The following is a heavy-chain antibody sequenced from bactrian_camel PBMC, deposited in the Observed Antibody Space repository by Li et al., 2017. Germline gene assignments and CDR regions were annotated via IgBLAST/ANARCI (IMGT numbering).Heavy chain of an antibody. CDR2: IDSHGSA. CDR3: ANFLGAGCGPRCPGHGY. Sequence: HVQLVESGGGSAQSGGSLRLSCAASGYTYSGYCMGWFRQAPGKEREGVVVIDSHGSATYADSVRGRFTISRDNAKNAVYLQLNSLKIEDMAMYYCANFLGAGCGPRCPGHGYWGQGTQVTVS. V-gene: IGHV3S53*01. D-gene: IGHD5*01. CDR1: GYTYSGYC. J-gene: IGHJ4*01.